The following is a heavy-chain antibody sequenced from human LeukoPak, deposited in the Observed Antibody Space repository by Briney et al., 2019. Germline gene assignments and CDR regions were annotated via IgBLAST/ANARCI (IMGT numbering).Heavy chain of an antibody. Sequence: SETLSLTCTVSGGPPTSYYWSWIRQPPGKGLEWSGYIYYSGSTNYNPSLKSRVTISVDTSKNQFSLKLSSLTAADTAVYYCARDTSGYRRGSFDYWGQGTLVTVSS. CDR3: ARDTSGYRRGSFDY. J-gene: IGHJ4*02. CDR2: IYYSGST. V-gene: IGHV4-59*01. D-gene: IGHD3-22*01. CDR1: GGPPTSYY.